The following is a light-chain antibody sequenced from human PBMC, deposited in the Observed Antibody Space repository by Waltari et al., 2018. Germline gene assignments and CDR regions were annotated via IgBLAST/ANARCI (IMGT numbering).Light chain of an antibody. CDR1: QSVSSK. Sequence: IVMTQSPATLSVSPGERATLSCRASQSVSSKLAWYQQKPGQAPRLLIYGASTRATGVPARFSGSGSGTEFTLTISSLQSEDFAVYYCQQYNDWPPWTFGQGTKVEIK. CDR3: QQYNDWPPWT. J-gene: IGKJ1*01. V-gene: IGKV3-15*01. CDR2: GAS.